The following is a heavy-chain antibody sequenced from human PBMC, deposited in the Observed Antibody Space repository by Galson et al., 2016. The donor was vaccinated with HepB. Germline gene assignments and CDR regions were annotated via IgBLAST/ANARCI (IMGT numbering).Heavy chain of an antibody. CDR1: GYTFTTYG. V-gene: IGHV1-18*01. J-gene: IGHJ6*02. Sequence: SVKVSCKASGYTFTTYGISWVRQAPGQGLEWMGWISAYNGNTNYAQKLQGRVTMTTDTSTSTAYMELRSLRSEDTAVYYCARAPRKSRYQLLEICYDDYAMDVWGQGTTVTVSS. D-gene: IGHD2-2*01. CDR3: ARAPRKSRYQLLEICYDDYAMDV. CDR2: ISAYNGNT.